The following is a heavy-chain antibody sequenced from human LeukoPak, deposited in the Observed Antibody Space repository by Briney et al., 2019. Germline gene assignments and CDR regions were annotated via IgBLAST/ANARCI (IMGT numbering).Heavy chain of an antibody. J-gene: IGHJ5*02. CDR3: ARDHLPTYYYDSSGSNWFDP. CDR2: ISSSSSTI. Sequence: GGSLRLSCAASGFTFSSYSMTWVRQAPGKGLEWVSYISSSSSTIYYADSVKGRFTISRDNAKNSLYLQMNSLRAEDTAVYYCARDHLPTYYYDSSGSNWFDPWGQGTLVTVSS. D-gene: IGHD3-22*01. V-gene: IGHV3-48*01. CDR1: GFTFSSYS.